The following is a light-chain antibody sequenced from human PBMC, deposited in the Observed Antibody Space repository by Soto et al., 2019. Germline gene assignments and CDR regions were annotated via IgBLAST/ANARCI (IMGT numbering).Light chain of an antibody. CDR1: QGIRHY. J-gene: IGKJ2*02. Sequence: SVGDIATITCRASQGIRHYLAWYQQKPGKVPKLLIYEASNLQSGVPSRFRGGGSGTEFTLTISSLQPEDFAVYFCQQRGKWPSTFGPGTKVDNK. CDR2: EAS. V-gene: IGKV1-27*01. CDR3: QQRGKWPST.